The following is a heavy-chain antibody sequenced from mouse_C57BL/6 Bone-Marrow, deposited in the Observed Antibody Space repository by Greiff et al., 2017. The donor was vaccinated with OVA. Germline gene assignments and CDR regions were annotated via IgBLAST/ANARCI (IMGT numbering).Heavy chain of an antibody. V-gene: IGHV2-5*01. CDR1: GFSLTSYG. J-gene: IGHJ3*01. Sequence: VQLQQSGPGLVQPSQSLSITCTVSGFSLTSYGVHWVRQSPGKGLEWLGVIWRGGSTDYNAAFMSRLSITKDNSKSQVFFKMNSLQADDTAIYYCAKRGDYYGAWFAYWGQGTLVTVSA. CDR2: IWRGGST. CDR3: AKRGDYYGAWFAY. D-gene: IGHD1-1*01.